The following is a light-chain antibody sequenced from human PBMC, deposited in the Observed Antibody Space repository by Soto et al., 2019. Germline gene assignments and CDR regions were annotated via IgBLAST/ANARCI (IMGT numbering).Light chain of an antibody. V-gene: IGKV3-20*01. CDR1: QSVSNY. CDR2: GAS. CDR3: QQYGGSPQT. J-gene: IGKJ1*01. Sequence: EIVLTQSPGTLSLSPGERATLSCRASQSVSNYLAWYQQKPCQAPRLLIYGASRRATVVPDRFSGRGSGTDFTRTISRLEPEDFAVYYCQQYGGSPQTFGQGTNGEIK.